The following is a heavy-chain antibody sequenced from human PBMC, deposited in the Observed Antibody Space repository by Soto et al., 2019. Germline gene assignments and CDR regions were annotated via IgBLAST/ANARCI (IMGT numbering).Heavy chain of an antibody. CDR1: VFTFSHYD. CDR3: AKPIVAAGYYGMDV. Sequence: GSLRPSCAASVFTFSHYDMHWVREAPGKWLEWVAVISFGGMNTYYGDSVKGRFTISRDKSKNKLYLQMNSLRAEDTAVYYCAKPIVAAGYYGMDVWGQGTTVTVSS. V-gene: IGHV3-30*18. D-gene: IGHD6-13*01. CDR2: ISFGGMNT. J-gene: IGHJ6*02.